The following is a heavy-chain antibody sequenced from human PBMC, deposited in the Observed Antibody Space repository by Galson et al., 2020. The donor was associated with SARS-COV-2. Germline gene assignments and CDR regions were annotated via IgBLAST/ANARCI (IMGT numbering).Heavy chain of an antibody. Sequence: KIGESLKISCKGSGYSFSSYWIGWVRQMPGKGLEWMGIIYPGDSDTRDSPSFQGQVTISADKSISTAYLQWSSLKASDSAMYYCARHFSSGSGSYNAHFPPSLDYWGQGTLVTVSS. CDR3: ARHFSSGSGSYNAHFPPSLDY. CDR1: GYSFSSYW. V-gene: IGHV5-51*01. D-gene: IGHD3-10*01. CDR2: IYPGDSDT. J-gene: IGHJ4*02.